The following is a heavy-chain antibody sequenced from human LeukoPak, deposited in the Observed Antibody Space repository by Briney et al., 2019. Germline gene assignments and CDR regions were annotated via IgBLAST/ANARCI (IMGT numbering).Heavy chain of an antibody. Sequence: PSETLSLTCTVSGYSISSDYYWGWIRQPPGKGLQWIGSFYHGGITYYNPSLKSRVTISVDTSKNHFSLKLSSVTAADTAVYYCARTIVVVVAAKPLAAFDIWGQGTMVTVSS. CDR1: GYSISSDYY. V-gene: IGHV4-38-2*02. CDR3: ARTIVVVVAAKPLAAFDI. J-gene: IGHJ3*02. D-gene: IGHD2-15*01. CDR2: FYHGGIT.